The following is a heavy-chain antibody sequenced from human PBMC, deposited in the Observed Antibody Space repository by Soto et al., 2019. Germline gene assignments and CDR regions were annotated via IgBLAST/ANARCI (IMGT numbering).Heavy chain of an antibody. J-gene: IGHJ2*01. CDR1: GYSFTSYW. CDR2: IDPSDSYT. V-gene: IGHV5-10-1*01. Sequence: PGESLKISCKGSGYSFTSYWISWVRQMPGKGLEWMGRIDPSDSYTNYSPSFQGHVTISADKSISTAYLQWSSLKASDTAMYYCARPFLGSGYDWYFDLWGRGTLVTVSS. CDR3: ARPFLGSGYDWYFDL. D-gene: IGHD3-3*01.